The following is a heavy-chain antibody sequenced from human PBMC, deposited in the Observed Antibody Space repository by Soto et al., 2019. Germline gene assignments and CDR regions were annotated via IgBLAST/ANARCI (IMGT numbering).Heavy chain of an antibody. D-gene: IGHD2-15*01. V-gene: IGHV1-69*13. CDR1: GGTFSSYA. Sequence: SVKVSCKASGGTFSSYAISWVRQAPGQGLEWMGGIIPIFGTANYAQKFQGRVTITADESTSTAYMELSSLRSEDTAVYYCARGAVVVVAATLGYYYYYGMDVWGQGTTVTVS. J-gene: IGHJ6*02. CDR2: IIPIFGTA. CDR3: ARGAVVVVAATLGYYYYYGMDV.